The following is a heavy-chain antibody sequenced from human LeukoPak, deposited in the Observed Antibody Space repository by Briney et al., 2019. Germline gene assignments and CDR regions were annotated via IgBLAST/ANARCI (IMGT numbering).Heavy chain of an antibody. Sequence: GGSLRLSCAASGFTFIDYAMTWVRQAPGKGPEWVSAISGDGVHTFYTDSVKGRFTISRDNARSTLYLQMSSLRAEDTAMYYGAKNYASGNAFFDCWGQGALVTVSP. J-gene: IGHJ4*02. V-gene: IGHV3-23*01. CDR1: GFTFIDYA. CDR3: AKNYASGNAFFDC. D-gene: IGHD3-10*01. CDR2: ISGDGVHT.